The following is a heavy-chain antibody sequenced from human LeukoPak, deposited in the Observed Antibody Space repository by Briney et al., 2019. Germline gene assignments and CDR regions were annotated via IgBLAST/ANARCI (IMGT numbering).Heavy chain of an antibody. J-gene: IGHJ3*01. CDR1: GFTFSSYS. V-gene: IGHV3-21*01. D-gene: IGHD5-24*01. CDR2: ISSSGTYI. CDR3: ARDREMFTYNSSDAFDL. Sequence: GGSLRLSCAASGFTFSSYSMNWVRQAPGEGLEWVSFISSSGTYIYYTDSVKGRFTISRDNAKNSLFLQMNSLRAEDTAEYYCARDREMFTYNSSDAFDLWGRGTMVTVSS.